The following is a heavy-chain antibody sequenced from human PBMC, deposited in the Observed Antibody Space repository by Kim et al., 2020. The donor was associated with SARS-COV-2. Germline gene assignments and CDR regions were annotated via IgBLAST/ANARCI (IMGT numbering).Heavy chain of an antibody. D-gene: IGHD3-16*01. CDR3: ARDLWGTTSRRMDY. CDR1: GYTFTNYG. V-gene: IGHV1-18*01. CDR2: ISPYNGNT. J-gene: IGHJ4*02. Sequence: ASVKVSCKASGYTFTNYGISWVRQAPGQGLEWMGWISPYNGNTNYAQKLQGRVTMTTDTSTSTAYMELRSLRSDDTAVYYCARDLWGTTSRRMDYWGQGTLVTVSS.